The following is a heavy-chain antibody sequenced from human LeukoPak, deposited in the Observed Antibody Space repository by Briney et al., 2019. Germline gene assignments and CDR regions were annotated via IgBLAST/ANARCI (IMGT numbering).Heavy chain of an antibody. V-gene: IGHV5-51*01. CDR1: GYSFTSYW. Sequence: GESLKISCKGSGYSFTSYWIAWVRQMPGKGLEWMGIIFPGDSDTRYSPSFQGQVTISADKSINTAYLQWSSLKASDTAMYYCARQEAAPYFDYWGQGTLVTVSS. D-gene: IGHD6-6*01. J-gene: IGHJ4*02. CDR2: IFPGDSDT. CDR3: ARQEAAPYFDY.